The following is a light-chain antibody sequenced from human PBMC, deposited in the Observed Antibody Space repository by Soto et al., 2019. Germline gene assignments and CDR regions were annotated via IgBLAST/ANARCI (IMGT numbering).Light chain of an antibody. CDR1: RNDVGAYNY. V-gene: IGLV2-14*01. Sequence: QSVLTQPASVSGSPGQSITISCTGTRNDVGAYNYVSWHQQHPGKAPKLMIYEVTSRPSGVSNRFSGSKSGNTASLTISGLQAADEADYYCSSFTSDTTLIFGGGTKVTVL. J-gene: IGLJ2*01. CDR3: SSFTSDTTLI. CDR2: EVT.